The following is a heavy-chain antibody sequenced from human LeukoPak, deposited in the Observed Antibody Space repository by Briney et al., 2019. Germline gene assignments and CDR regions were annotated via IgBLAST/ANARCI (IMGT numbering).Heavy chain of an antibody. CDR3: AKSAGELFSGFPWGRYYYYGMDV. J-gene: IGHJ6*02. CDR2: INSDGSST. Sequence: SGGSLRLSCAASGFTFSSYWMHWVRQAPGKGLVWVSRINSDGSSTSYADSVKGRFTISRDNAKNTLYLQMNSLRAEDTAVYYCAKSAGELFSGFPWGRYYYYGMDVWGQGTTVTVPS. CDR1: GFTFSSYW. D-gene: IGHD3-10*01. V-gene: IGHV3-74*01.